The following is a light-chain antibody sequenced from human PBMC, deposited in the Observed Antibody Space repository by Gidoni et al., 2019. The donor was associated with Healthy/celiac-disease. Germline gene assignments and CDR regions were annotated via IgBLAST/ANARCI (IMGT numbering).Light chain of an antibody. J-gene: IGKJ4*01. Sequence: EIVLTQSPATLSLSPGERATLCCRASQSVSSYVAWYQQKPGQAPKLLIYDASNRATGVPARLSGSGSGTDFTRTISSLEPEDFAVYYCQQRSNWPPLTFGGGNKVEIK. CDR1: QSVSSY. V-gene: IGKV3-11*01. CDR3: QQRSNWPPLT. CDR2: DAS.